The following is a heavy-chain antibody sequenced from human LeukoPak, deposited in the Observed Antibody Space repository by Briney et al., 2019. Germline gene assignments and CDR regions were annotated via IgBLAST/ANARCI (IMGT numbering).Heavy chain of an antibody. J-gene: IGHJ3*01. CDR1: GYTFSDFF. V-gene: IGHV1-2*02. D-gene: IGHD6-6*01. CDR3: ATYSTSSHADAFDV. CDR2: INPSNGGT. Sequence: ASVKVSCKASGYTFSDFFIHWVRQAPGQGLEWVGWINPSNGGTDYAQKFQGRVTMTRDTSITTAYMELTRLRSDDTAVYYCATYSTSSHADAFDVWGLGTMVTVSS.